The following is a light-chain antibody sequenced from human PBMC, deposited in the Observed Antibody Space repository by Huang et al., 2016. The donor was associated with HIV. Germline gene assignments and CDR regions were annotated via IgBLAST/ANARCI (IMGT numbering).Light chain of an antibody. CDR3: LQLNTYPGT. CDR1: QDIISY. Sequence: IQLTQSPSSLSASVGDRVTIPCRASQDIISYFAWYQQKPGKAPKLLIDAASTLESGVPSRFSGSGSGTEFTLTINSLQPEDFATYYCLQLNTYPGTFGQGTNVDV. CDR2: AAS. V-gene: IGKV1-9*01. J-gene: IGKJ3*01.